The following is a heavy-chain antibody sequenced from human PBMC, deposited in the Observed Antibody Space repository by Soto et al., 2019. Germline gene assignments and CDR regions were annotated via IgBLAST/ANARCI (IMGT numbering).Heavy chain of an antibody. V-gene: IGHV3-53*01. CDR3: ARDPIAVAGLTSYYYYGMDV. CDR1: GFTVSSNY. Sequence: PGGSLRLSCAASGFTVSSNYMSWVRQAPGKGLEWVSVIYSGGSTYYADSVKGRFTISRDNSKNTLYLQMNSLRAEDTAVYYCARDPIAVAGLTSYYYYGMDVWGQGTTVTVSS. D-gene: IGHD6-19*01. J-gene: IGHJ6*02. CDR2: IYSGGST.